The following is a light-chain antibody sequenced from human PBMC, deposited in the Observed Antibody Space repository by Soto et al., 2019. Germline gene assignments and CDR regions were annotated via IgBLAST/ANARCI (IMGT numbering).Light chain of an antibody. J-gene: IGKJ4*01. CDR3: QQSYSFPLT. CDR1: QNINSF. Sequence: DIQMTQSPSSLSASVGDRVTITCRASQNINSFLNWYQKKPGKAPKFLIYTASSLQSGVPSRFSGSESGTEFTLTISSLQPEDFATYYCQQSYSFPLTCGGGTKVEIK. CDR2: TAS. V-gene: IGKV1-39*01.